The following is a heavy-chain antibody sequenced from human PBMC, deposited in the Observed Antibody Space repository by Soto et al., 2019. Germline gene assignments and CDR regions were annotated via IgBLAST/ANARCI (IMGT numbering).Heavy chain of an antibody. J-gene: IGHJ6*02. D-gene: IGHD3-22*01. V-gene: IGHV3-43*01. CDR3: AKEVVIGYYYYGMDV. CDR2: ISWDGGST. Sequence: EVQLVESGGVVVQPGGSLRLSCAASGFTFDDYTMHWVRQAPGKGLECVSLISWDGGSTYYADSVKGRFTISRDNSKNSLYLQMNSLRTEDTALYYCAKEVVIGYYYYGMDVWGQGTTVTVSS. CDR1: GFTFDDYT.